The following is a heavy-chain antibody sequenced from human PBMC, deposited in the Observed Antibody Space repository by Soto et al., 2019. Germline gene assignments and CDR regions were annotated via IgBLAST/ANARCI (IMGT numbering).Heavy chain of an antibody. Sequence: GGSLRLSCAASGFTFSSYAMSWVRQAPGKGLEWVSAISGSGGSTYYADSVKGRFTISRDNSKNTLYLQMNSLRAEDTAVYYCAKGMDWFPPSSRFIFDYWGQGTLVTVSS. CDR3: AKGMDWFPPSSRFIFDY. D-gene: IGHD3-9*01. J-gene: IGHJ4*02. V-gene: IGHV3-23*01. CDR1: GFTFSSYA. CDR2: ISGSGGST.